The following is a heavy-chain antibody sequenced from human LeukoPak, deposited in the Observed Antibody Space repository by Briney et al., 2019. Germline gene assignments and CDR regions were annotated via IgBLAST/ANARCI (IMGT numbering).Heavy chain of an antibody. V-gene: IGHV1-24*01. D-gene: IGHD6-19*01. CDR1: GYTLTELS. CDR3: AASTVRYSSGWTLSDY. J-gene: IGHJ4*02. CDR2: FDPEDGET. Sequence: ASVKVSCKVSGYTLTELSMHWVRQAPGKGLEWMGGFDPEDGETTYAQKFQGRVTMTEDTSTDTAYMELSSLRSEDTAVYYCAASTVRYSSGWTLSDYWGQGTLVTVSS.